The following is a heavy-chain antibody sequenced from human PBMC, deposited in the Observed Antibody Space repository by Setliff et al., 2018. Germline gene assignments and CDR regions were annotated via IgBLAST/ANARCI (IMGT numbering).Heavy chain of an antibody. CDR2: IIPVFRTA. V-gene: IGHV1-69*13. CDR3: ARRPIALAGYRKGAFDI. J-gene: IGHJ3*02. D-gene: IGHD6-19*01. CDR1: DYILTSYG. Sequence: GASVKVSCKASDYILTSYGLSWVRQAPGQGLEWMGRIIPVFRTAKYAPKFQGRVTITADESTTTAYMELRSLRADDTAVYYCARRPIALAGYRKGAFDIWGQGTVVTVS.